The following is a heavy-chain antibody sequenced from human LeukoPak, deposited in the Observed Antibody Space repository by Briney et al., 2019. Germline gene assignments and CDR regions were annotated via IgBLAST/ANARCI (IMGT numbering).Heavy chain of an antibody. D-gene: IGHD3-10*01. CDR2: ISSSNHYI. V-gene: IGHV3-21*01. CDR1: GFTLSSYS. CDR3: ARRISAEMDV. Sequence: GGSLRLSCAASGFTLSSYSMNWVRQAPGKGLEWVSSISSSNHYIYYADSVKGRFTISRDNAKNSLYLQMNSLRAEDTAVYYCARRISAEMDVWGKGTTVTVSS. J-gene: IGHJ6*04.